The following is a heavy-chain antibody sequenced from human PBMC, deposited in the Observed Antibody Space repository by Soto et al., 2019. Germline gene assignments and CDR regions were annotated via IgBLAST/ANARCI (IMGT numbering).Heavy chain of an antibody. CDR1: GGSISSYY. D-gene: IGHD3-3*01. CDR3: ARASRYDFWSGYYLFDY. J-gene: IGHJ4*02. V-gene: IGHV4-59*01. CDR2: IYYSGST. Sequence: PSETLSLTCTVSGGSISSYYWSWIRQPPGKGLEWIGYIYYSGSTNYNPSLKSRVTISVDTSKNQFSLKLSSVTAADTAVYYCARASRYDFWSGYYLFDYWGKGTLVTVSS.